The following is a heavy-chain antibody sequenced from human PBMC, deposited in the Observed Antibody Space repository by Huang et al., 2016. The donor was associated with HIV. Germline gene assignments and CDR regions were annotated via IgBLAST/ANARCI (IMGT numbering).Heavy chain of an antibody. CDR2: INHRGTS. J-gene: IGHJ6*02. Sequence: QVQLQQWGAGVLKASETLSLTCAVYGGSFNNYYWSWVRQLPGRRLEWIGEINHRGTSHYHPSLKARVTMSVDPSKKPFSLRLAAVTAADTAVYYCARVPTPSYYDPWNISPAHEDVYYYNMDVWGQGTTVIVSS. D-gene: IGHD3-10*01. CDR3: ARVPTPSYYDPWNISPAHEDVYYYNMDV. V-gene: IGHV4-34*02. CDR1: GGSFNNYY.